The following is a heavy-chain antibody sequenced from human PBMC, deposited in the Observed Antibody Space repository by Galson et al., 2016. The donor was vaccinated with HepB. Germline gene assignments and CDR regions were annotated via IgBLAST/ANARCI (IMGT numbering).Heavy chain of an antibody. CDR1: GDFISDYF. Sequence: ETLSLTCTVSGDFISDYFWSWVRQPPGKGLEYIGFTHYSGATNYSPSLRGRVTMSVATSENHLSLKLTSVTAADTAVYYCARLGTCGRDCYSFDYWGQGILVTAS. J-gene: IGHJ4*02. CDR2: THYSGAT. CDR3: ARLGTCGRDCYSFDY. V-gene: IGHV4-59*01. D-gene: IGHD2-21*02.